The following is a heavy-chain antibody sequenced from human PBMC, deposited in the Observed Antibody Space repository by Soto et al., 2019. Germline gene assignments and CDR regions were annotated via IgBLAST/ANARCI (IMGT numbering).Heavy chain of an antibody. CDR3: ARGYSSGPDY. V-gene: IGHV3-74*01. D-gene: IGHD6-19*01. CDR2: INSDGSTT. J-gene: IGHJ4*02. CDR1: GFTFRDHW. Sequence: EVQLVESGGGLVQPGGSLRLSCAASGFTFRDHWMHWVRQAPGKGLVWVSRINSDGSTTTYADSVKGRFTISRDNDKSTRYLQLNSLRAEDTALYYCARGYSSGPDYWGQGTLVTVSS.